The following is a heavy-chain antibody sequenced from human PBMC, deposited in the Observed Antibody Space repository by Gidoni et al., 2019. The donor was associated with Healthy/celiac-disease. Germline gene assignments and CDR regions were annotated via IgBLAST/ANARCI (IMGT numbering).Heavy chain of an antibody. D-gene: IGHD2-8*01. Sequence: QVQLQQWGAGLLKPSETLSLTCAVYGGSFSGYYWSWIRQPPGKGLEWIGEINHSGSTNYNPSLKSRVTISVDTSKNQFSLKLSSVTAADTAVYYCARNGYCTNGVCYTIDYWSQGTLVTVSS. CDR3: ARNGYCTNGVCYTIDY. V-gene: IGHV4-34*01. CDR2: INHSGST. CDR1: GGSFSGYY. J-gene: IGHJ4*02.